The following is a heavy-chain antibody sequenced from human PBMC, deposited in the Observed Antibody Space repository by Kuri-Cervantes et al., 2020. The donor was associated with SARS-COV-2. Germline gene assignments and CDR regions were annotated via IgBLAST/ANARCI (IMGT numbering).Heavy chain of an antibody. D-gene: IGHD2-15*01. Sequence: LSLTCAASGFTFSSYAMHWVRQAPGKGLEWVAVISYDGSNKYYADSVKGRFTISRDNSKNTLYLQMNSLRAEDTAVYYCANDQHGIVVVVAAIDSWGQGTLVTVSS. J-gene: IGHJ4*02. CDR2: ISYDGSNK. CDR3: ANDQHGIVVVVAAIDS. CDR1: GFTFSSYA. V-gene: IGHV3-30-3*02.